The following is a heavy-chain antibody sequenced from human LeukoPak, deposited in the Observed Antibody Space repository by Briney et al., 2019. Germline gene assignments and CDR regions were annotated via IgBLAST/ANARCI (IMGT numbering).Heavy chain of an antibody. CDR3: ARARLSPPYYYYGMDV. J-gene: IGHJ6*02. V-gene: IGHV4-61*01. Sequence: SETLSLTCTVSGGSVSSGSYYWSWIRQPPGKGLEWIGYIYYSGSTNYNPSLKSRVTISVDTSKNQFSLKLSSVTAADTAVYYCARARLSPPYYYYGMDVWGQGTTVTVSS. CDR1: GGSVSSGSYY. D-gene: IGHD2/OR15-2a*01. CDR2: IYYSGST.